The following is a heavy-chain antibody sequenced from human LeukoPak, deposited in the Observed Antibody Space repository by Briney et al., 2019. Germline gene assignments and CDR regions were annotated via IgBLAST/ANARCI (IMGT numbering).Heavy chain of an antibody. CDR2: ICSSGST. V-gene: IGHV4-61*08. Sequence: PSKLLTPTGTVPGRPVGSTGYYGSWIWPRPGKGLEWSANICSSGSTTDNPSLTSRVNISVDTSKNQFSLKLSSVTAADTAVYYCARDGPPHPYCSGGSCYYYYGMDVWGKGTTVTVSS. D-gene: IGHD2-15*01. CDR3: ARDGPPHPYCSGGSCYYYYGMDV. J-gene: IGHJ6*04. CDR1: GRPVGSTGYY.